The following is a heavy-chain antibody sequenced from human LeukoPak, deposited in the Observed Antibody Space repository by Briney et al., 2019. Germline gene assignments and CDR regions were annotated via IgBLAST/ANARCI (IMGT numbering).Heavy chain of an antibody. Sequence: GGSLRLSCAASGFTFSTYAMDWVRQAPGKGLEWVSYITSSSSSIFYADSVRGRFTISRDNAKNSLYLQMNSLGVDDSAVYYCARVSTCSGGSCLGSWGQGTLVTVSS. D-gene: IGHD2-15*01. CDR1: GFTFSTYA. CDR2: ITSSSSSI. J-gene: IGHJ5*02. CDR3: ARVSTCSGGSCLGS. V-gene: IGHV3-48*04.